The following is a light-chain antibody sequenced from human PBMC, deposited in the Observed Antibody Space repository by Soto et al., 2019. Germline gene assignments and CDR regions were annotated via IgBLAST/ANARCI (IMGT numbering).Light chain of an antibody. J-gene: IGLJ2*01. CDR3: SSNAGSNNLV. V-gene: IGLV2-8*01. CDR1: SSDVGDYNY. Sequence: QSAQTQPPSASGTPGQSVTIPCTGTSSDVGDYNYVSWYQQHPGKAPKLMIYEVSRRPSGVPDRFSGSKSGNTASLTVSGLQAEDEADYYCSSNAGSNNLVFGGGTQLTVL. CDR2: EVS.